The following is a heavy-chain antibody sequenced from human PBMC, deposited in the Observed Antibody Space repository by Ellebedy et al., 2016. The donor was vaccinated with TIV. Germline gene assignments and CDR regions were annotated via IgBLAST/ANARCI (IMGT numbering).Heavy chain of an antibody. Sequence: GGSLRLXCKSSGLSYRSYWMHWVRQAPGKGLEWVANVNQDGSETYFADSVKGRFNISRDNVKNSLHLHMKSLGVDDTAIYYCVGGFGDGWFDPWGQGTLVTVSS. V-gene: IGHV3-7*04. J-gene: IGHJ5*02. D-gene: IGHD4-17*01. CDR3: VGGFGDGWFDP. CDR2: VNQDGSET. CDR1: GLSYRSYW.